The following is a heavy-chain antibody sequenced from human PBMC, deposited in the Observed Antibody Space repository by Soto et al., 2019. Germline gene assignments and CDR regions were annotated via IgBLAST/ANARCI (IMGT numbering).Heavy chain of an antibody. CDR2: INHSGRT. V-gene: IGHV4-34*01. CDR1: GGSFIAYY. Sequence: QVQLQQWGAGLLKPSETLSLTCAVSGGSFIAYYWGWIRQSPGKGLEWIGEINHSGRTKYNPSLKSRVTISVDTSKNQFSLKLSSVTAADTALYYCARGAGGTTIFGVVTVRYGMDVWGQGTTVTVSS. D-gene: IGHD3-3*01. CDR3: ARGAGGTTIFGVVTVRYGMDV. J-gene: IGHJ6*02.